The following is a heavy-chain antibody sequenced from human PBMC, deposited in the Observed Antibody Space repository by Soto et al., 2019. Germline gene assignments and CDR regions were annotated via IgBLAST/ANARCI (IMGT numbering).Heavy chain of an antibody. CDR3: ARDPKTSGGQHWAFNYFDS. CDR2: ISYDGTNK. Sequence: GGSLRLSCAASGFSFSISPMHWVRQAPGKGPEWVALISYDGTNKFYADSVKGRFTISRDNSKSTLYLQVDSLRPEDAAVYYCARDPKTSGGQHWAFNYFDSWGQGTLVTVPQ. D-gene: IGHD7-27*01. J-gene: IGHJ4*02. CDR1: GFSFSISP. V-gene: IGHV3-30-3*01.